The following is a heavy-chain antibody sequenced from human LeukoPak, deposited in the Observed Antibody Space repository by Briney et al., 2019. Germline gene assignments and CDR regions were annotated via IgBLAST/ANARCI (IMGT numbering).Heavy chain of an antibody. J-gene: IGHJ4*02. V-gene: IGHV3-23*01. D-gene: IGHD3-10*01. CDR1: GFTFSSYG. CDR3: ARERAGIWDSFDY. Sequence: GASLRLSCAASGFTFSSYGMSWVRQAPGKGLEWVSVISGSGGSTYSADSAKGRFTISRDNSKNTLYLQMNSLRAEDTAVYYCARERAGIWDSFDYWGQGTPVTVSS. CDR2: ISGSGGST.